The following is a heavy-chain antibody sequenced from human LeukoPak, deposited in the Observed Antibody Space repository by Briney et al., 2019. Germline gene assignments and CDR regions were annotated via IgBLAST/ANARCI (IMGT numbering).Heavy chain of an antibody. Sequence: GRSLRLSCAASGFTFTSYALQWIRQAPGKGLELVAVISYDGSVQYSADSVKGRFTISRDNPKNTLYLQMSSLRAEDTAVYYCARESGDDYGGNSGFDYWGQGTPVTVSS. CDR2: ISYDGSVQ. J-gene: IGHJ4*02. V-gene: IGHV3-30*07. CDR1: GFTFTSYA. CDR3: ARESGDDYGGNSGFDY. D-gene: IGHD4-23*01.